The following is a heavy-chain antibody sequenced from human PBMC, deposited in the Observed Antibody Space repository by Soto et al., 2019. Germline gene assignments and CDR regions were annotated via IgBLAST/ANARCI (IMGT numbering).Heavy chain of an antibody. V-gene: IGHV3-53*01. CDR1: GFTVSSNY. CDR3: ARDAPYYYGSGSHYYYGMDV. J-gene: IGHJ6*02. D-gene: IGHD3-10*01. Sequence: PGGSLRLSCAASGFTVSSNYMSWVRQAPGKGLEWVSVIYSGGSTYYADSVKGRFTISRDNSKNTLYLQMNSLRAEDTAVYYCARDAPYYYGSGSHYYYGMDVWGQGTTVTVSS. CDR2: IYSGGST.